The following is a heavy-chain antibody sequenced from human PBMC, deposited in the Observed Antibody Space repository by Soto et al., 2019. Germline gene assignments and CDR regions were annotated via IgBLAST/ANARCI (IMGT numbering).Heavy chain of an antibody. CDR1: GFTFSSYA. CDR3: ANQRYYYDSIGYSEGYDYYYGMDV. D-gene: IGHD3-22*01. CDR2: ISGSGERP. J-gene: IGHJ6*02. V-gene: IGHV3-23*01. Sequence: PGLSLRLSCAASGFTFSSYAMSWVRQAPGKGLDSVSAISGSGERPYYAGSVKGRFTISRDNSKNTLYLQMNSLRAEDTDVYYCANQRYYYDSIGYSEGYDYYYGMDVCGQGTTVT.